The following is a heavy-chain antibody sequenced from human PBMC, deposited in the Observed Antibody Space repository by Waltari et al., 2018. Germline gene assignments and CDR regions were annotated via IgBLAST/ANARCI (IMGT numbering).Heavy chain of an antibody. Sequence: QVQLVQSGAGVKKPGSSVKLPCKAPGGTSGIDAITWVRRAPGQGRGWMGGVIPIFGTPNYAPKFQDRVTVSADASSTTAYMEVRSLTSEDTAVYYCAKRKPGYAFDIWGQGTMVTVSS. CDR2: VIPIFGTP. CDR1: GGTSGIDA. CDR3: AKRKPGYAFDI. D-gene: IGHD2-2*01. V-gene: IGHV1-69*12. J-gene: IGHJ3*02.